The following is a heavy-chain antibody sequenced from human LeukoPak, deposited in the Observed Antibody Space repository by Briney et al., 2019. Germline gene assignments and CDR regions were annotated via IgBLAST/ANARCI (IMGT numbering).Heavy chain of an antibody. D-gene: IGHD5-18*01. CDR1: GVTFSSYW. Sequence: GGSLRLSCAASGVTFSSYWMSWVRQAPGKGLEWVANIKQDGSEKYYVDSVKGRFTISRDNAKNSLYLQMNSLRAEDTAVYYCARDRWRYSYGLDYWGQGTLVTVSS. CDR2: IKQDGSEK. CDR3: ARDRWRYSYGLDY. V-gene: IGHV3-7*01. J-gene: IGHJ4*02.